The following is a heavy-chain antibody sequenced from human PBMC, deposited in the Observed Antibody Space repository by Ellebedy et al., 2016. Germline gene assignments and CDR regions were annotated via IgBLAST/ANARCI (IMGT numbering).Heavy chain of an antibody. CDR2: IYPGDSDT. CDR1: GYSFTSYW. Sequence: GESLKISCNGSGYSFTSYWIGWVRQMPGKGLEWMGIIYPGDSDTRYSPSFQGQVTISADKSISTAYLQWSSLKASDTAMYYCARGMATNGLGSGYWGQGTLVTVSS. V-gene: IGHV5-51*01. J-gene: IGHJ4*02. D-gene: IGHD5-24*01. CDR3: ARGMATNGLGSGY.